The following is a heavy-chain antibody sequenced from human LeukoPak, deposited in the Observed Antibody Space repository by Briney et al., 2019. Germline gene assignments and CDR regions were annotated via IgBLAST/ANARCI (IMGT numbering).Heavy chain of an antibody. CDR2: ISYDGSNK. J-gene: IGHJ4*02. CDR3: ARSLYYDILTRNFDY. D-gene: IGHD3-9*01. Sequence: PGRSLRLSCAASGFTFSSYAMHWVRQAPGKGLEWVAVISYDGSNKYYADSVKGRFTISRDNSKNTLYLQMNSLRAEDTAVYYCARSLYYDILTRNFDYWGQGTLVTVSS. CDR1: GFTFSSYA. V-gene: IGHV3-30*04.